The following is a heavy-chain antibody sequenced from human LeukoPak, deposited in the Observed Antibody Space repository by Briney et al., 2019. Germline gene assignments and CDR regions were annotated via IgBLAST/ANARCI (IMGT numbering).Heavy chain of an antibody. V-gene: IGHV5-51*01. CDR1: GYSFTSYW. J-gene: IGHJ5*02. CDR3: ARGYCSGGSCYSSKYNWFDP. Sequence: GESLKISCKGSGYSFTSYWIGWVRQMPGKGLEWMGIIYPGDSDTRYSPSFQGQVTISADKSISTAYLQWSSLKASDTAMYYCARGYCSGGSCYSSKYNWFDPWGQGTLVTVSS. CDR2: IYPGDSDT. D-gene: IGHD2-15*01.